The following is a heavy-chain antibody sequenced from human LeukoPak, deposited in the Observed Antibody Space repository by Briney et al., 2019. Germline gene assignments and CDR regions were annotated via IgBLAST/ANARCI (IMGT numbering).Heavy chain of an antibody. CDR2: MNPNSGNT. CDR3: ARVQVLRFLEWLYKYNWFDP. Sequence: GASVKVSCKASGYTFTSYDINWVRQATGQRLEWMGWMNPNSGNTGYAQKFQGRVTMTRNTSISTAYMELSSLRSEDTAVYYCARVQVLRFLEWLYKYNWFDPWGQGTLVTVSS. CDR1: GYTFTSYD. D-gene: IGHD3-3*01. J-gene: IGHJ5*02. V-gene: IGHV1-8*01.